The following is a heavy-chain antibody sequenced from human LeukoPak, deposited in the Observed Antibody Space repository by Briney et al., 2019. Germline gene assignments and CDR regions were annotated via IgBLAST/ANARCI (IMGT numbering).Heavy chain of an antibody. V-gene: IGHV3-23*01. CDR3: AKSYDFWSGRALDI. CDR1: GFTFSSYA. Sequence: GGSLRLSCAASGFTFSSYAMSWVRQAPGKGLEWVSAISGSGGSTYYADSVKGRFTISRDNSKNTLYLQTNSLRAEDTAVYYCAKSYDFWSGRALDIWGQGTMVTVSS. J-gene: IGHJ3*02. D-gene: IGHD3-3*01. CDR2: ISGSGGST.